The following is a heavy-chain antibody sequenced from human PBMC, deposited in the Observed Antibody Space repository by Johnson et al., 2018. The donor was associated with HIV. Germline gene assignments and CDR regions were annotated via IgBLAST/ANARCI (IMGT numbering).Heavy chain of an antibody. V-gene: IGHV3-7*01. J-gene: IGHJ3*02. CDR1: GFTFSSYW. CDR3: ARAYTYGAFDI. Sequence: VQLVESGGGLAQPGGSLRLSCAASGFTFSSYWMAWVRQAPGKGLEWVANVKQDGSEKNYVDSVKGRFTISRDNSKNTLYLQMNSLRAEDTAVYYCARAYTYGAFDIWGQGTMVTVSS. D-gene: IGHD5-18*01. CDR2: VKQDGSEK.